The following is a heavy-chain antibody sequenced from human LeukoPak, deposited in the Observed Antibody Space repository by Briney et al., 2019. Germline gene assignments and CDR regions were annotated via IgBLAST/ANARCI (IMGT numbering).Heavy chain of an antibody. V-gene: IGHV3-21*01. J-gene: IGHJ5*02. CDR1: GFIFSDYA. Sequence: GGSLRLSCAASGFIFSDYAMNWVRQAPGKGLEWVSSISSSSSYIYYADSVKGRFTISRDNAKNSLYLQMNSLRAEDTAVYYCARDLDPEYSSSVDWFDPWGQGTLVTVSS. CDR2: ISSSSSYI. CDR3: ARDLDPEYSSSVDWFDP. D-gene: IGHD6-6*01.